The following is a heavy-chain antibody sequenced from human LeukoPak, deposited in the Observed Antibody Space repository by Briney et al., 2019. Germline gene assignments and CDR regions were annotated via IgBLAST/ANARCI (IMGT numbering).Heavy chain of an antibody. D-gene: IGHD3-3*01. J-gene: IGHJ4*02. CDR1: GYFFTSYG. CDR2: IDPYNGNT. V-gene: IGHV1-18*01. Sequence: VASVKVSCKTSGYFFTSYGFTWVRQAPGQGLEWMGWIDPYNGNTKNTQKFQGRVTMTTDTSTSTAYMELRSLRSDDTAVYYCARDPGGNYDFWSGYPNYFDYWGQGTLVTVSS. CDR3: ARDPGGNYDFWSGYPNYFDY.